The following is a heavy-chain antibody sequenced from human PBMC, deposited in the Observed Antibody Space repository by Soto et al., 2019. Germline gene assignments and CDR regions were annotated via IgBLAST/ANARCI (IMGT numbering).Heavy chain of an antibody. V-gene: IGHV1-18*01. Sequence: QGQLVQSGPEVKKPGASVKVSCKASGYTFSRYGISWVRQAPGQGLEWMGWISGYNGDTKYAQKVQGRVTMTIDTSTYTAYMELRSLTSDDTAIYYCAKNGQPPYYYYGMDVLGQWTTVTVAS. J-gene: IGHJ6*02. CDR2: ISGYNGDT. CDR1: GYTFSRYG. CDR3: AKNGQPPYYYYGMDV. D-gene: IGHD2-8*01.